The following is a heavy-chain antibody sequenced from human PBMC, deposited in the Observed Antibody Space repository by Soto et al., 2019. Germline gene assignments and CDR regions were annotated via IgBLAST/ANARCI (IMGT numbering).Heavy chain of an antibody. V-gene: IGHV1-18*01. Sequence: QVQLVQSGDEVRKPGSSVKVSCKASGYIFVNYGIAWVRQAPGQGLEWMGWISPYSGNTHYASKVQGRPTMTTDTSKSTAYIELGSLTSDATVVYYCAMVDNYVKHNQRDVWGQGTTVTVSS. D-gene: IGHD3-16*01. CDR2: ISPYSGNT. J-gene: IGHJ6*02. CDR3: AMVDNYVKHNQRDV. CDR1: GYIFVNYG.